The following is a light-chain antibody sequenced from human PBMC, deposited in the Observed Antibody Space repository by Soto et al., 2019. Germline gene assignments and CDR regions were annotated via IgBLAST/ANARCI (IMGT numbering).Light chain of an antibody. CDR2: DAS. CDR1: QSVAGY. Sequence: EIVLTQSPDTLSFSPGERSTLSFMASQSVAGYLAWYQQKPGQAPRLLIYDASNRATGIPARFSGSGSGTDFSLTVSSLEPEDFAVYYCQQRSSWPLTFGGGTKVDIK. V-gene: IGKV3-11*01. J-gene: IGKJ4*01. CDR3: QQRSSWPLT.